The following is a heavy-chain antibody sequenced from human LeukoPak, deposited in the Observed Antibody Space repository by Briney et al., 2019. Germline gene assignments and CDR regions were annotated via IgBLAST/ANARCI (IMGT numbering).Heavy chain of an antibody. CDR1: GFSFTDAW. J-gene: IGHJ4*02. V-gene: IGHV3-73*01. Sequence: GGSLRVSCKASGFSFTDAWMRWLRQAPGKGLEWVGRIRSKANSYAAAYAESVKGRFTISRDDSKNTAYLQMNSLKTEDTAVYYCTKAGTTRGFDYWGQGTLVTVSS. CDR3: TKAGTTRGFDY. D-gene: IGHD1-1*01. CDR2: IRSKANSYAA.